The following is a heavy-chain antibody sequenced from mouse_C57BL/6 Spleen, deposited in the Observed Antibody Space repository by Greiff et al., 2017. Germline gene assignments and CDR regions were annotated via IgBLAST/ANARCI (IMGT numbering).Heavy chain of an antibody. CDR2: VYPGSGSI. CDR3: ARHGIYYDYDGYYFDY. V-gene: IGHV1-62-2*01. D-gene: IGHD2-4*01. Sequence: VQLQQSGAELVKPGASVKLSCKASGYTFTEYTIHWVKQRSGQGLAWIGWVYPGSGSIKYNEKFKDKATLTADKSSSTVYMELSRLTSEDSAVYFCARHGIYYDYDGYYFDYWGIGSTLTGSS. CDR1: GYTFTEYT. J-gene: IGHJ2*01.